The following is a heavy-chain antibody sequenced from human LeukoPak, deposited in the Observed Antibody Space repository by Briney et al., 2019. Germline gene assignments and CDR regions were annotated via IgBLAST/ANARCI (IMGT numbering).Heavy chain of an antibody. V-gene: IGHV1-18*01. CDR1: GYTFTSYG. CDR2: ISAYNGNT. D-gene: IGHD3-10*01. Sequence: ASVKVSCKASGYTFTSYGISWVRQAPGQGLEWMGWISAYNGNTNYAQKLQGRVTMTTDTSTSTAYMELGSLRSDDTAVYYCARGASMVRGVIITGFDYWGQGTLVTVSS. J-gene: IGHJ4*02. CDR3: ARGASMVRGVIITGFDY.